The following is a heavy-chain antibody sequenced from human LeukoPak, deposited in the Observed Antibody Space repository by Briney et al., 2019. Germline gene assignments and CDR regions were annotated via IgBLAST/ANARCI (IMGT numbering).Heavy chain of an antibody. V-gene: IGHV1-8*02. J-gene: IGHJ6*02. Sequence: ASVKVSCKASGYTFTGYYMHWVRQAPGQGLEWMGWMNPNSGNTGYAQKFQGRVTMTRNTSISTAYMELSSLRSEDTAVYYCARSGIVVVPGMDVWGQGTTVTVSS. D-gene: IGHD2-21*01. CDR2: MNPNSGNT. CDR3: ARSGIVVVPGMDV. CDR1: GYTFTGYY.